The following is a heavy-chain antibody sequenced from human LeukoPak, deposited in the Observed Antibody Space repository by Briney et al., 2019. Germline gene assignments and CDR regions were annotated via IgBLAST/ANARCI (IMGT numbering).Heavy chain of an antibody. CDR1: GFIFNNYG. CDR3: AKGSSGYFVDL. CDR2: ISNDGGGT. V-gene: IGHV3-23*01. D-gene: IGHD3-22*01. Sequence: GGSLRLSCAASGFIFNNYGLIWVRQAPGKGLEWVSAISNDGGGTNYADFVKGRFTISRDNSKNTLFLQMNSLRAEDTALYYCAKGSSGYFVDLWGQGTLVTVSA. J-gene: IGHJ5*02.